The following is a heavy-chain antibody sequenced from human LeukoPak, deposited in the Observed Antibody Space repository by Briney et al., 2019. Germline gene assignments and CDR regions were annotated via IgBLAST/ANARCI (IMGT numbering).Heavy chain of an antibody. CDR2: ISAYNGNT. J-gene: IGHJ3*02. CDR1: GYTFTSYG. V-gene: IGHV1-18*01. CDR3: ARDTITGTNEVAFDI. Sequence: GASVKVSCKASGYTFTSYGISWVRQAPGQGLEWMGWISAYNGNTNYAQKLQGRVTMTTDTSTSTAYMELRSLRSDDTAVYYCARDTITGTNEVAFDIWGQGTMVTVSS. D-gene: IGHD1/OR15-1a*01.